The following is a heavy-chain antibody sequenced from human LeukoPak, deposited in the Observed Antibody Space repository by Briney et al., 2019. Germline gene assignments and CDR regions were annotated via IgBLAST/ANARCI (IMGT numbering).Heavy chain of an antibody. CDR1: GGSISSGDYY. CDR3: ARGTGYSGYKN. J-gene: IGHJ4*02. CDR2: IYYSGST. Sequence: SQTLSLTCTVSGGSISSGDYYWSWIRQPPGKGLEWIGYIYYSGSTYYNPSLKSRVTISVDTPKNQFSLKLSSVTAADTAVYYCARGTGYSGYKNWGQGTLVTVSS. D-gene: IGHD5-12*01. V-gene: IGHV4-30-4*01.